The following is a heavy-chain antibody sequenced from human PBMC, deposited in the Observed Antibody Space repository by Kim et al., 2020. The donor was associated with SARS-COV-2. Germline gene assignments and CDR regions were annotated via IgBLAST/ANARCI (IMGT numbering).Heavy chain of an antibody. D-gene: IGHD3-10*01. J-gene: IGHJ2*01. CDR1: GGSLSTYY. V-gene: IGHV4-34*01. CDR2: TNQAGRT. Sequence: SETLSLTCGVYGGSLSTYYWSWIRQPPGKGLEWIGETNQAGRTNYNPSLMGRLTISEDKSKNQISLQLTSATAADTAFYYCARGLSVGPNMVRGIISKGPYQYFDLWGPGTLVTVSS. CDR3: ARGLSVGPNMVRGIISKGPYQYFDL.